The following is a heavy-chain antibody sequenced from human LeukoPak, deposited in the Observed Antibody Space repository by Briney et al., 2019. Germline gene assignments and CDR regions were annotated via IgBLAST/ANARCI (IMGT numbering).Heavy chain of an antibody. CDR1: GGSISSYY. V-gene: IGHV4-59*08. Sequence: SETLSRTCTVSGGSISSYYWSWIRQPPGKGLEWIGYIYYSGSTNYNPSLKSRVTISVDTSKNQFSLKLSSVTAADTAVYYCATHVGQDTAMVHDAFDIWGQGTMVTVSS. CDR2: IYYSGST. D-gene: IGHD5-18*01. J-gene: IGHJ3*02. CDR3: ATHVGQDTAMVHDAFDI.